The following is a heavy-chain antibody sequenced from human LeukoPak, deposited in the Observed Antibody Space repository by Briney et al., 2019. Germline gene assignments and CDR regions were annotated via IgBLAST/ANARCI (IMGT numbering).Heavy chain of an antibody. V-gene: IGHV4-59*01. Sequence: SETLSLTCTVSGGSISSYYWSWIRQPPGKGLEWIGYIYYSWSTNYNPSLKSRVTISVDTSKNQFSLKLSSVTAADTAVYYCARGPIWTAAAVRGNYYYMDVWGKGTTVTVSS. CDR1: GGSISSYY. D-gene: IGHD6-13*01. CDR3: ARGPIWTAAAVRGNYYYMDV. CDR2: IYYSWST. J-gene: IGHJ6*03.